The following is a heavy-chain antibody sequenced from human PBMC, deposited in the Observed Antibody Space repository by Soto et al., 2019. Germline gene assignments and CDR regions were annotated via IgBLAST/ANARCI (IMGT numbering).Heavy chain of an antibody. D-gene: IGHD3-10*01. J-gene: IGHJ6*02. CDR1: GFTFSSYS. Sequence: GGSLRLSCAASGFTFSSYSMNWVRQAPGKGLEWVSSISSSSSYIYYADSVKGRFTISRDNAKNSLYLQMNSLRAEDTAVYYCATGTMVRGERYYYYGLDVWGQGTTVTVSS. CDR3: ATGTMVRGERYYYYGLDV. CDR2: ISSSSSYI. V-gene: IGHV3-21*01.